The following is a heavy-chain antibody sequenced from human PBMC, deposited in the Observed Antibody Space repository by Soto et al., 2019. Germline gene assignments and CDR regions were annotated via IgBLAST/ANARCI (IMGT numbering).Heavy chain of an antibody. Sequence: GGSLRLSCAASGFTFSGYWMHWVRQAPGKGLVWVSRINPDGSATNYADSVKGRFTISRDNAKNTLYWQRNSLRAEDTAVFYCGRGGSDSPMAPGYWGQGTPVTVSS. J-gene: IGHJ4*02. D-gene: IGHD5-18*01. CDR2: INPDGSAT. CDR3: GRGGSDSPMAPGY. V-gene: IGHV3-74*01. CDR1: GFTFSGYW.